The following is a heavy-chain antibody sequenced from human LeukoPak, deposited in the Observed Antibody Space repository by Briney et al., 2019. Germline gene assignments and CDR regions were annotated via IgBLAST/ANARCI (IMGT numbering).Heavy chain of an antibody. CDR3: TATLGY. CDR2: IKRKTDGGTT. Sequence: SGGSLRLSCAASGLTFSNYAMSWFRQAPGKGLEWVGHIKRKTDGGTTDYAAPVKGRFTILRDDSKNTLYLQMNSLKTEDTAVYYCTATLGYWGQGTLVTVSS. CDR1: GLTFSNYA. V-gene: IGHV3-15*01. J-gene: IGHJ4*02.